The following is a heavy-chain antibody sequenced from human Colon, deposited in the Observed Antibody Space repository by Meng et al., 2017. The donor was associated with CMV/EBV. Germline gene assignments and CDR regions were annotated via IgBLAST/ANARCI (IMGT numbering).Heavy chain of an antibody. CDR3: ARLNGGNSGDWFDP. V-gene: IGHV1-18*04. CDR2: ISAYNGNT. CDR1: GFPFTSYS. Sequence: KPSGFPFTSYSFTWVRQAPGQGLEWLGWISAYNGNTNYAQIVQGRVTMTTDPSTTTAYMELTDLRSDDTAVYYCARLNGGNSGDWFDPWGQGTLVTVSS. J-gene: IGHJ5*02. D-gene: IGHD4-23*01.